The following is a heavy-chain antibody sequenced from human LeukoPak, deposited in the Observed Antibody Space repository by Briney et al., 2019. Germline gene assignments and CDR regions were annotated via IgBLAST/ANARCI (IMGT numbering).Heavy chain of an antibody. D-gene: IGHD5-18*01. CDR3: ARDPGYSYFDS. V-gene: IGHV4-59*01. Sequence: SETLSLTCTVSGGSISSYYWSWIRQPPGKGLQWIGYISDSESTNYNPSLKSRVTISVDTAKNQFSLKLTSVTAADTAIYYCARDPGYSYFDSWGQGTLVTVSS. J-gene: IGHJ4*02. CDR2: ISDSEST. CDR1: GGSISSYY.